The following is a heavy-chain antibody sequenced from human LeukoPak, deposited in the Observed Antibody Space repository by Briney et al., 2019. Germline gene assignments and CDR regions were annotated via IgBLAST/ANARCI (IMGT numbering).Heavy chain of an antibody. J-gene: IGHJ4*02. CDR3: ARDSGSGHGDY. Sequence: ASVKCSCTASGYTFTGYYMHWVRQAPGQGLEWMGWINPNSGGTNYAQKFQGRVTMTRDTSISTAYMELSRLRSDDTAVYYCARDSGSGHGDYWGQGTLVTVSS. CDR1: GYTFTGYY. D-gene: IGHD3-10*01. V-gene: IGHV1-2*02. CDR2: INPNSGGT.